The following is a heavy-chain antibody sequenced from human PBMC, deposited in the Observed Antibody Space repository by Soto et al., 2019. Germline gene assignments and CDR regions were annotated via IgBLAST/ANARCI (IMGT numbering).Heavy chain of an antibody. CDR3: ARVVRSSSLQGYYYDYYMDV. J-gene: IGHJ6*03. D-gene: IGHD6-6*01. CDR2: IGTAGDT. CDR1: GFTFSSYD. V-gene: IGHV3-13*01. Sequence: PGGSLRLSCAASGFTFSSYDMHWVRQATGKGLEWVSAIGTAGDTYYPGSVKGRFTISRENAKNSLYLQMNSLRAGDTAVYYCARVVRSSSLQGYYYDYYMDVWGKGTTVTVSS.